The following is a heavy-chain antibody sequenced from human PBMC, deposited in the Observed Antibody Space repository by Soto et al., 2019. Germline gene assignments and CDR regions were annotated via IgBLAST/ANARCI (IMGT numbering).Heavy chain of an antibody. CDR3: TRLSDRIAAAGTDY. V-gene: IGHV3-73*01. CDR1: GFTFSGSA. CDR2: IRSKANSYAT. D-gene: IGHD6-13*01. J-gene: IGHJ4*02. Sequence: GGSLRLSCAASGFTFSGSAMHWVRQASGKGLEWVGRIRSKANSYATAYAASVKGRFTISRDDSKNTAYLQMNSLKTEDTAVYYGTRLSDRIAAAGTDYWGQGTLVTVSS.